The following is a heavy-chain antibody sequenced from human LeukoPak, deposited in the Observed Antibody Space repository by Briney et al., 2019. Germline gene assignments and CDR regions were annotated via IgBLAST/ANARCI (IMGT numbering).Heavy chain of an antibody. Sequence: PGGSLRLSCAASGFTFSSYWMSWVRQAPGKGLEWVANIKQDGSEKYYVDSVKGRFTISRDNAKNSLYLRMNSLRAEDTAVYYCARSPDYSNYLLYYYYMDVWGKGTTVTVSS. CDR3: ARSPDYSNYLLYYYYMDV. CDR1: GFTFSSYW. J-gene: IGHJ6*03. D-gene: IGHD4-11*01. V-gene: IGHV3-7*01. CDR2: IKQDGSEK.